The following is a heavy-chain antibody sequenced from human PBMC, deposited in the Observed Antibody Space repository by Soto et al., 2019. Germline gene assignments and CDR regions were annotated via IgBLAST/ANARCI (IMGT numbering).Heavy chain of an antibody. Sequence: ASVKVSCKASGSTFTSHYMHWVRQAPGQGLEWMGIINPSDDKTYYADSVKGRFTISRDNFKNTLYLQMNSLRVEDTAVYFCVASDPFDYWGQGTQVTVSS. J-gene: IGHJ4*02. CDR2: INPSDDKT. CDR3: VASDPFDY. V-gene: IGHV1-46*04. CDR1: GSTFTSHY.